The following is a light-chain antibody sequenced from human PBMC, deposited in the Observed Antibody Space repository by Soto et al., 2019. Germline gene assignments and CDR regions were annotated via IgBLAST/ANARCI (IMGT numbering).Light chain of an antibody. Sequence: QPVLTQSSSASASLGSSVNLTCTLSSGHRSYIIAWHQQQPGKAPRFLMRLESSGSQNKGSGVTDRFSGSSSGAARYLTSSSLRSEDEADYYCETWNSNTRVFGGGTKLTVL. CDR3: ETWNSNTRV. CDR2: LESSGSQ. CDR1: SGHRSYI. V-gene: IGLV4-60*03. J-gene: IGLJ3*02.